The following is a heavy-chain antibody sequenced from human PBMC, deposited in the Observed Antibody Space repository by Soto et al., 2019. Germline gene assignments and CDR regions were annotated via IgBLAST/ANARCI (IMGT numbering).Heavy chain of an antibody. CDR3: AHRRFRYSGYDN. J-gene: IGHJ4*02. CDR2: IYWDDDK. D-gene: IGHD5-12*01. CDR1: GFSLSTSGVA. Sequence: QITLKESGPTLVKPTQTLTLTCTFSGFSLSTSGVAVGWIRQPPGKALEWLALIYWDDDKRYSPSLKSRLTISKDTSKNQVVLTMTNMDPVDTAPYYSAHRRFRYSGYDNWGQGTLVTLSS. V-gene: IGHV2-5*02.